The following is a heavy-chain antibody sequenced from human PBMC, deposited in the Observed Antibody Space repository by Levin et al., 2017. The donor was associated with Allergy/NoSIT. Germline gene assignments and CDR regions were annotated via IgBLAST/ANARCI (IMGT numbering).Heavy chain of an antibody. CDR3: ARSHNSYCGGDCLPYNWFDP. D-gene: IGHD2-21*01. CDR2: IYYSGST. J-gene: IGHJ5*02. Sequence: PSETLSLTCTVSGGSISSSSYYWGWIRQSPGKGLEWIGTIYYSGSTYYNPSLKSRVTISVDTSKNQFSLKLSSVTAADTAVYYCARSHNSYCGGDCLPYNWFDPWGQGTLVTVSS. CDR1: GGSISSSSYY. V-gene: IGHV4-39*01.